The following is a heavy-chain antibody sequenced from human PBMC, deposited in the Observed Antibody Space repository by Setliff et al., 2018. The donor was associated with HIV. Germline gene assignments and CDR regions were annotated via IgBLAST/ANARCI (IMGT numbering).Heavy chain of an antibody. CDR2: IYPSGTI. CDR3: ARERLTFGEFANWFDP. J-gene: IGHJ5*02. V-gene: IGHV4-4*07. D-gene: IGHD3-10*01. Sequence: SETLSLTCTVSAASIRNSYWTWIRQPAGKGLEWIGRIYPSGTINYNPSLKSRVTISVDTSKNQFSLKLSSVTAADTAVYYCARERLTFGEFANWFDPWGQGTLVTVSS. CDR1: AASIRNSY.